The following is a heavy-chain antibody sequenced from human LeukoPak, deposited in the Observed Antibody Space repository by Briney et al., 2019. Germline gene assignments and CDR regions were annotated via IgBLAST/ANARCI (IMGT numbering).Heavy chain of an antibody. CDR2: ISYDGSNK. CDR1: GFTFSSYG. Sequence: GGSLRLSCAASGFTFSSYGMHWVRQAPGKGLEWVAVISYDGSNKYYADSVKGRFTISRDNSKNTLYLQMNSLRAEDTAVYYCAKDQAAAGIGTGLSFWFDPWGQGTLVTVSS. J-gene: IGHJ5*02. V-gene: IGHV3-30*18. D-gene: IGHD6-13*01. CDR3: AKDQAAAGIGTGLSFWFDP.